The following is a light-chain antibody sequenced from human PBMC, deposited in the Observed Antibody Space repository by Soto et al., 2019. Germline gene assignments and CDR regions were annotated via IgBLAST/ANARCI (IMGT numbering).Light chain of an antibody. J-gene: IGKJ2*01. V-gene: IGKV3-15*01. CDR3: QQYNSWPPSYT. Sequence: EIVMTQSPATLSVSLGDRATLSCRASQSVSNYLAWYQQKPGQAPRLLIYGASTMATGIPARFSGSGSETDFTLTISSLQSEDFAVYYCQQYNSWPPSYTFGQGTKLEIK. CDR1: QSVSNY. CDR2: GAS.